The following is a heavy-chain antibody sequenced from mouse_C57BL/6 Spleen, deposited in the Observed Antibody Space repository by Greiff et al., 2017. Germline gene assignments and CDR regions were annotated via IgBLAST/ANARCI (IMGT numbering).Heavy chain of an antibody. Sequence: EVQLQQSGPGMVKPSQSLSLTCTVTGYSITSGYDWHWIRHFPGNKLEWMGYISYSGSTNYNPSLKSRISITHDTSNNHFFLKLNSVTTEDTATYCCARRGGAMDYWGQGTSVTVSS. CDR3: ARRGGAMDY. J-gene: IGHJ4*01. V-gene: IGHV3-1*01. CDR2: ISYSGST. CDR1: GYSITSGYD.